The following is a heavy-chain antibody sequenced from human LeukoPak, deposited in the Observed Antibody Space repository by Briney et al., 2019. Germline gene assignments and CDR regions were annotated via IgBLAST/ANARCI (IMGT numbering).Heavy chain of an antibody. D-gene: IGHD4-17*01. V-gene: IGHV3-23*01. Sequence: HAGGSLRLSCAASGFTFSSYAMSWVRQAPGKGLEWVSAISGSGGSTYYADSVKGRFTISRDNSKNTLYLQMNSLRAEDTAVYYCAKDPPYGDYVLDYWGQGTLVTVSS. CDR3: AKDPPYGDYVLDY. CDR1: GFTFSSYA. J-gene: IGHJ4*02. CDR2: ISGSGGST.